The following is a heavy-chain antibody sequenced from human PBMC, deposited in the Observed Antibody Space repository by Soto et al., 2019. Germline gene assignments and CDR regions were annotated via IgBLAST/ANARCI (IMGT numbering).Heavy chain of an antibody. CDR3: AKVRGFIDPFHY. CDR1: GFAFSSYA. CDR2: ISGSTSGT. V-gene: IGHV3-23*01. Sequence: GGSLRLSCAASGFAFSSYAMSWVRQAPGKGLEWVSSISGSTSGTYYADAVKGRFTISRDNSNNTLYLQMNSLSAEDTAVYYCAKVRGFIDPFHYWGQAPLVTGS. J-gene: IGHJ4*02. D-gene: IGHD3-16*02.